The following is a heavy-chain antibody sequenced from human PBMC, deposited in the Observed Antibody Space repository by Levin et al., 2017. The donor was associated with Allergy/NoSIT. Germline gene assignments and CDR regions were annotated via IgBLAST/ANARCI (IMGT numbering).Heavy chain of an antibody. CDR2: IWYDGSNK. Sequence: GGSLRLSCAASGFTFSSYGMHWVRQAPGKGLEWVAVIWYDGSNKYYADSVKGRFTISRDNSKNTLYLQMNSLRAEDTAVYYCARVGGSDPRAAFDIWGQGTMVTVSS. CDR1: GFTFSSYG. V-gene: IGHV3-33*01. J-gene: IGHJ3*02. CDR3: ARVGGSDPRAAFDI.